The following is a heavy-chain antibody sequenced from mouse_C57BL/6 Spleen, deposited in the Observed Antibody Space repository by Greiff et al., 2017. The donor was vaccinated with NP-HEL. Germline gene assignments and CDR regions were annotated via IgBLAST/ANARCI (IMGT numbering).Heavy chain of an antibody. D-gene: IGHD2-5*01. Sequence: VQLQQSGPELVKPGASVKIPCKASGYTFTDYNMDWVKQSHGKSLEWIGDINPNNGGTIYNQKFKGKATLTVDKSSSTAYMELRSLTSEDTAVYYCAISYYSNRGFAYWGQGTPVTVAA. V-gene: IGHV1-18*01. J-gene: IGHJ3*01. CDR1: GYTFTDYN. CDR2: INPNNGGT. CDR3: AISYYSNRGFAY.